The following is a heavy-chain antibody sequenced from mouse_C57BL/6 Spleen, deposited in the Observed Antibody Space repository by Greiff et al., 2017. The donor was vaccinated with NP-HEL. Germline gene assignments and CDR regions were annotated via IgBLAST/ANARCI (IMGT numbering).Heavy chain of an antibody. CDR3: ARHEYYDY. Sequence: EVQRVESGGDLVKPGGSLKLSCAASGFTFSSYGMSWVRQTPDKRLEWVATISSGGSYTYYPDSVKGRFTISRDNAKNTLYLQMSSLKSEDTAMYYCARHEYYDYWGQGTLVTVSA. CDR2: ISSGGSYT. CDR1: GFTFSSYG. J-gene: IGHJ3*01. V-gene: IGHV5-6*01. D-gene: IGHD2-4*01.